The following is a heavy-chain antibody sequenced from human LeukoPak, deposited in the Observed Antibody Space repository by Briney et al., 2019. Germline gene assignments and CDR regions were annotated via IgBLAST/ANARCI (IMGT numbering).Heavy chain of an antibody. CDR1: GFTSSSDW. J-gene: IGHJ4*02. CDR3: ATAGGECLLEFVY. V-gene: IGHV3-7*01. Sequence: GGSLRLSCAASGFTSSSDWMSWVRHAPEKGLEWVGYIVKSGSEKYYGDSVKERFTISRDNAKNSLYLQINSVRAEHTAVYYCATAGGECLLEFVYWGQRTLVTVSS. CDR2: IVKSGSEK. D-gene: IGHD5/OR15-5a*01.